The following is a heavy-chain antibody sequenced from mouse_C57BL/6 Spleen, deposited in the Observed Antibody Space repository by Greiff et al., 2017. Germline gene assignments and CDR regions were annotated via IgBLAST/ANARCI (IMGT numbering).Heavy chain of an antibody. V-gene: IGHV14-2*01. D-gene: IGHD2-3*01. CDR2: IDPEDGET. CDR1: GFNIKDYY. Sequence: VQLQQSGAELVKPGASVKLSCTASGFNIKDYYMHWVKQRTEQGLAWIGRIDPEDGETKYAPKFQGKATIPADTSSNTAYLQLSSLTSEDTAVYYCALDGYYPWFAYWGQGTLVTVSA. CDR3: ALDGYYPWFAY. J-gene: IGHJ3*01.